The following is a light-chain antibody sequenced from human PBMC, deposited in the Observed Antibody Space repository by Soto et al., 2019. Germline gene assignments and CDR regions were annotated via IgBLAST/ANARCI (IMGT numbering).Light chain of an antibody. J-gene: IGKJ2*01. V-gene: IGKV3-15*01. CDR3: QQYDNWPSYT. CDR2: GAS. Sequence: EIVLTQSPATLSMSPGERATLSCRASQSVSSNLAWYQQKPGQAPRLLIYGASTRATGIPARFSGSGSGTEFTLTISSLQSEDFAVYSCQQYDNWPSYTFGQGTKVDIK. CDR1: QSVSSN.